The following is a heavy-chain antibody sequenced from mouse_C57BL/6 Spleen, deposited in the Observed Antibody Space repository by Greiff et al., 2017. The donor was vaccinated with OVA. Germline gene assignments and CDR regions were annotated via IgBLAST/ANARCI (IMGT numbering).Heavy chain of an antibody. J-gene: IGHJ2*01. CDR2: ISYDGSN. V-gene: IGHV3-6*01. CDR1: GYSITSGYY. CDR3: ARDMGKVDY. Sequence: EVKLLESGPGLVKPSQSLSLTCSVTGYSITSGYYWNWIRQFPGNKLEWMGYISYDGSNNYNPSLKNRISITRDTSKNQFFLKLNSVTTEDTATYYCARDMGKVDYWGQGTTLTVSS. D-gene: IGHD1-1*02.